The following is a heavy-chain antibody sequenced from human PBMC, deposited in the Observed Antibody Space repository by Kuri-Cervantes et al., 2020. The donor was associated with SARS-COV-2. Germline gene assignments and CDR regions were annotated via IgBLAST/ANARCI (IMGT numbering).Heavy chain of an antibody. CDR2: IVPMFGTL. D-gene: IGHD4-17*01. CDR1: RGTFSTHG. V-gene: IGHV1-69*06. Sequence: SVKVSCKPSRGTFSTHGVGWVRQAPGQGLEWLGGIVPMFGTLDYAQSFQGRVTITADKSANTVYMELKSLTSQDTAVYFCARDYGNVHFDSWGQGTLVTVSS. J-gene: IGHJ4*02. CDR3: ARDYGNVHFDS.